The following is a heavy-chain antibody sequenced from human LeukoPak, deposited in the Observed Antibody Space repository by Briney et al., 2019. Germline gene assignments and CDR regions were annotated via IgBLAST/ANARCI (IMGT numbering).Heavy chain of an antibody. V-gene: IGHV3-7*01. CDR2: INQDGSDK. CDR1: GFSLSNYW. D-gene: IGHD3-10*01. CDR3: AWYGVTHGLDV. J-gene: IGHJ6*02. Sequence: GGSLRLSCAASGFSLSNYWMSWVRRAPGKGLEWVANINQDGSDKYYVDSVMGRFTISKDNAKNSVYLQMNSLRPEDTAIYYCAWYGVTHGLDVWGQGTTVTVSS.